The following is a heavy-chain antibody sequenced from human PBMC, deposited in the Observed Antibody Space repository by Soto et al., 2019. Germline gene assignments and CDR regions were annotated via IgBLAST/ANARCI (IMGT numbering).Heavy chain of an antibody. J-gene: IGHJ4*02. CDR1: GYTFTSYD. V-gene: IGHV1-8*01. D-gene: IGHD1-1*01. Sequence: ASVKVSCKASGYTFTSYDINWVRQATGQGLEWMGWMNPNSGNTGYAQKFQGRVTMTRNTSISTAYMELSSLRSEDTAVYYCARITTGTTKPDYWGQGTLVTFSS. CDR3: ARITTGTTKPDY. CDR2: MNPNSGNT.